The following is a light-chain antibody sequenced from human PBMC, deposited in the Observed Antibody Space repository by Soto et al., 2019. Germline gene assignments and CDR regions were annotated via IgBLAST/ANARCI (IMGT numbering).Light chain of an antibody. Sequence: DTQMTQTRSAERALGEEWGSVSSRYSQSLGNWLAWYQQKPGKAPELLIHDASSLENGVSSRFSGSGYGTDFTRTISSLEPEDFAVYYCQQRSNWPTFGQGTRLEIK. CDR3: QQRSNWPT. CDR2: DAS. CDR1: QSLGNW. J-gene: IGKJ5*01. V-gene: IGKV1-5*01.